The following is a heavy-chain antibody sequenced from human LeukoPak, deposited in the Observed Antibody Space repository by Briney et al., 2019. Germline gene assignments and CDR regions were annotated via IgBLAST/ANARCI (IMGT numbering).Heavy chain of an antibody. CDR3: ARGWQVHDY. CDR2: INPSGSVK. Sequence: GGSLRLSCAASGFTFSTYWMNWARQAPGKGLEWVASINPSGSVKYYVNSVKGRFTISRGNAKNSLYLQMNSLRVEDPAIYYCARGWQVHDYWGQGTLVTVSS. J-gene: IGHJ4*02. D-gene: IGHD6-19*01. CDR1: GFTFSTYW. V-gene: IGHV3-7*01.